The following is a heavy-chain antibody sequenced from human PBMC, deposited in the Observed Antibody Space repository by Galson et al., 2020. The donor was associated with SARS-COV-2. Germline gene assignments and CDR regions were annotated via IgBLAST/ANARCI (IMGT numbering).Heavy chain of an antibody. J-gene: IGHJ4*02. CDR3: ARGRYPRADGILLWMYRIASSGVFDS. CDR2: INDSGRP. CDR1: GGTFSGYY. V-gene: IGHV4-34*01. Sequence: PSETLSLTCAVYGGTFSGYYWSWIRQSPGKGLEWLGEINDSGRPNYNPSLESRVGISVDTSKKQFSLKLSSVTAADTAVYYCARGRYPRADGILLWMYRIASSGVFDSWSQGTRVTVSS. D-gene: IGHD6-13*01.